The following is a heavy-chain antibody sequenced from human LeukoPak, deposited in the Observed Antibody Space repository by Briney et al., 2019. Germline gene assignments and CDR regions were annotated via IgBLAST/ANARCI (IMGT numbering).Heavy chain of an antibody. CDR3: AKGAYYHGSGRYFDY. D-gene: IGHD3-10*01. V-gene: IGHV3-23*01. CDR1: GFTFSTYA. CDR2: ISGSGGGT. J-gene: IGHJ4*02. Sequence: PGGSLRLSCAASGFTFSTYAMSWVRQPPGKGLEWVSSISGSGGGTYYADSAKRRFTIYRDNSKNSPFLQMNNLRAEETAVYYCAKGAYYHGSGRYFDYWGQGTLVTVSS.